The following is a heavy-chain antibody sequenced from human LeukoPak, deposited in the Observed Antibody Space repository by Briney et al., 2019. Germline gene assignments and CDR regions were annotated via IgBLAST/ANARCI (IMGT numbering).Heavy chain of an antibody. CDR3: ARGQAVSDY. CDR1: GFTFSSYA. Sequence: PGGSLRLSCAASGFTFSSYAMHWVRQAPGKGLEWVAVISYDGSNKYYADSVKGRFTISRDNSKNTLYPQMNSLRAEDTAVYYCARGQAVSDYWGQGTLVTVSS. D-gene: IGHD6-19*01. V-gene: IGHV3-30*04. CDR2: ISYDGSNK. J-gene: IGHJ4*02.